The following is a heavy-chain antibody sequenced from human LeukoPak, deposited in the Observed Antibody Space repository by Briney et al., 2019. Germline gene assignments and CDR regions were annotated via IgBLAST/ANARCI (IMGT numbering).Heavy chain of an antibody. CDR3: ATSGLRFLEWLFYAFDY. D-gene: IGHD3-3*01. Sequence: GASVKVSCKASGYTFTGYYIHWVRQAPGKGLEWMGGFDPEDGETIYAQKFQGRVTMTEDTSTDTAYMELSSLRSEDTAVYYCATSGLRFLEWLFYAFDYWGQGTLVTVSS. J-gene: IGHJ4*02. CDR1: GYTFTGYY. V-gene: IGHV1-24*01. CDR2: FDPEDGET.